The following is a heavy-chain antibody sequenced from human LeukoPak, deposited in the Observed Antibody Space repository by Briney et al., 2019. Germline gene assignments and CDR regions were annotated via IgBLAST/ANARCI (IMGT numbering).Heavy chain of an antibody. Sequence: SETLSLTCTVSAYSITTGYYWGWIRQPPGKGLEWIGRIYTTGSTNYNPSLKSRVTMSVDTSENQFSLRLNSVTAADTAVYYCAREAGRFCSGGSCYSDYYYGMDVWGQGTTVTVSS. CDR2: IYTTGST. V-gene: IGHV4-38-2*02. CDR1: AYSITTGYY. J-gene: IGHJ6*02. D-gene: IGHD2-15*01. CDR3: AREAGRFCSGGSCYSDYYYGMDV.